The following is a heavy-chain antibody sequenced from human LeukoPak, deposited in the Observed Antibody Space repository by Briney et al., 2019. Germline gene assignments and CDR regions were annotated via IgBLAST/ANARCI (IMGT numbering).Heavy chain of an antibody. J-gene: IGHJ4*02. Sequence: GASVKVSCKASGYTFTSYGISWVRQAPGQGLEWMGWISAYNGNTNYAQKLQGRVTMTTDTSTSTAYMEPRSLRSDDTAVYYCARDGSYYDILTGYYLLDYWGQGTLVTVSS. V-gene: IGHV1-18*01. D-gene: IGHD3-9*01. CDR2: ISAYNGNT. CDR3: ARDGSYYDILTGYYLLDY. CDR1: GYTFTSYG.